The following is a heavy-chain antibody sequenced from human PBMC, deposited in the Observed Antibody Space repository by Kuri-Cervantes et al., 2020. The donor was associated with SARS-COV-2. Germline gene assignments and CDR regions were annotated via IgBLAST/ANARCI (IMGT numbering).Heavy chain of an antibody. CDR1: GFTFSSYA. J-gene: IGHJ4*02. CDR3: AKTTMVQGVIISGWIGY. CDR2: ISGSGGST. Sequence: GESLKISCAASGFTFSSYAMSWVRQAPGKGLGWVSAISGSGGSTYYADSVKGRFTISRDNPKNTLYLQMNSLRAEDTAVYYCAKTTMVQGVIISGWIGYWGQGTLVTVSS. V-gene: IGHV3-23*01. D-gene: IGHD3-10*01.